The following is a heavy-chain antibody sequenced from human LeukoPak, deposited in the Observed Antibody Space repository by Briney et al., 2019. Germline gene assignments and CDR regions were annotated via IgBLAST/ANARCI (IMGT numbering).Heavy chain of an antibody. J-gene: IGHJ4*02. Sequence: ASVKVSCKASGYTFTSYDINWVRQATGQGLEWMGWMNPNSGNTGYAQKFQGRVTMTRNTSISTAYMELSSLRSEDTAVYYCARGGDRRTYYYDSSGYYDWGQGTQVTVSS. CDR3: ARGGDRRTYYYDSSGYYD. CDR1: GYTFTSYD. V-gene: IGHV1-8*01. CDR2: MNPNSGNT. D-gene: IGHD3-22*01.